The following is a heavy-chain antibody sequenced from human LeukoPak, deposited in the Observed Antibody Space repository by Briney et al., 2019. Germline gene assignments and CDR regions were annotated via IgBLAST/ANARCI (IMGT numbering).Heavy chain of an antibody. CDR2: ITSSSSHI. V-gene: IGHV3-21*01. CDR3: ARVMMGATVTTFHYYCMDV. Sequence: PGGSLRLSCAASGFTFSSYWMTWVRQAPGKGLERVASITSSSSHIYYADSVKGRFTVSRDNAKNALYLQMNSLRAEDTAIYYCARVMMGATVTTFHYYCMDVWGVGTTVTVSS. D-gene: IGHD4-11*01. CDR1: GFTFSSYW. J-gene: IGHJ6*03.